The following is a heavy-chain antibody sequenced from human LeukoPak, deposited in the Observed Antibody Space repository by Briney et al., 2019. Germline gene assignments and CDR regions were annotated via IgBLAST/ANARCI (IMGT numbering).Heavy chain of an antibody. CDR3: AREKRGDYEGFGFDY. D-gene: IGHD4-17*01. V-gene: IGHV4-30-2*01. CDR2: IYHSGST. J-gene: IGHJ4*02. Sequence: SRTLSLTCAVSGGSISSGGYSWSWIRQPPGKGLEWIGYIYHSGSTYYNPSLKSRATISVDRSKNQFSLKLSSVTAADTAVYYCAREKRGDYEGFGFDYWGQGTLVTVSS. CDR1: GGSISSGGYS.